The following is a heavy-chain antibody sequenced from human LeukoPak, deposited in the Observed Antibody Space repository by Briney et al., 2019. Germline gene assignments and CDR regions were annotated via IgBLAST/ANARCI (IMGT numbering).Heavy chain of an antibody. J-gene: IGHJ6*02. D-gene: IGHD6-13*01. CDR3: ARTVSSRRTYGMDV. CDR2: ISAYNGNT. Sequence: ASVKVSCKASGYTFTSYGISWVRQAPGQGLEWMGWISAYNGNTNYAQKLQGRVTMTTDTSTSTAYMALRSMRSDDTAVYYCARTVSSRRTYGMDVWGQGTTVTVSS. CDR1: GYTFTSYG. V-gene: IGHV1-18*01.